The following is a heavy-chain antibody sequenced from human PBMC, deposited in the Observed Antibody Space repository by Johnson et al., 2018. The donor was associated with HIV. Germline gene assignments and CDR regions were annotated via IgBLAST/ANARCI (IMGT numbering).Heavy chain of an antibody. V-gene: IGHV3-11*01. CDR2: ISSSGSTI. CDR1: GFTVSSNY. CDR3: ARSPETGDRLWRAFDI. Sequence: QMLLVESGGGVVQPGRSLRLSCAASGFTVSSNYMSWVRQAPGKGLEWVSYISSSGSTIYYADSVKGRFTISRDNSKNTLYLQMKSLRVEDTAVYYCARSPETGDRLWRAFDIWGQGTMVTVSS. J-gene: IGHJ3*02. D-gene: IGHD4-17*01.